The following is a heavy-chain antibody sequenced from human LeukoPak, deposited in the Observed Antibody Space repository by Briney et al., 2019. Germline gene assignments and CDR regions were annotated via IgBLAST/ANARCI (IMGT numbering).Heavy chain of an antibody. V-gene: IGHV3-23*01. Sequence: GGSLRLSCAASGFTFSSYGMSWVRQAPGKGLEWVSAISGSGGSTYYADSVKGRFTISRDNSKNTLYLQMNSLRAEDTAVYYCAKVRALWFGELDYWGQGTLVTVSS. CDR1: GFTFSSYG. D-gene: IGHD3-10*01. CDR2: ISGSGGST. CDR3: AKVRALWFGELDY. J-gene: IGHJ4*02.